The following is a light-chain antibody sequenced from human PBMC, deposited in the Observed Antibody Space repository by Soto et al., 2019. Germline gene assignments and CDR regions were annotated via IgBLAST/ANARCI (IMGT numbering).Light chain of an antibody. CDR2: DVS. CDR1: SSDVGGYNY. J-gene: IGLJ1*01. Sequence: QSALTQPASVSGSPGQSITISCTGTSSDVGGYNYVSWYQQHPGKAPKLMIYDVSNRPSGVSTRFSGSKSGNTASLTISGLQAEDEADYYCSSYTSSSTLHYVFGTGTKLTVL. V-gene: IGLV2-14*01. CDR3: SSYTSSSTLHYV.